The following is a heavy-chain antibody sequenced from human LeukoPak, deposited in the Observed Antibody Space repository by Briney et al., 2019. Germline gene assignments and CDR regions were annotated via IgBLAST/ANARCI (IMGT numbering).Heavy chain of an antibody. CDR1: GGSMSSSSYY. CDR3: ARRQGEEVTASNWFDP. J-gene: IGHJ5*02. D-gene: IGHD2-21*02. V-gene: IGHV4-39*07. CDR2: IYYSGST. Sequence: SETLSLTCTVSGGSMSSSSYYWGWIRQPPGKGLEWIGSIYYSGSTYSNPSLQSRVTISVDTSKNQFSLKLSSVTAADTAVYYCARRQGEEVTASNWFDPWGQGTLVTVSS.